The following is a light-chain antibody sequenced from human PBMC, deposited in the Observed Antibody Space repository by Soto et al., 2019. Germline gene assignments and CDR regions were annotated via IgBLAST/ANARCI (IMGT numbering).Light chain of an antibody. CDR2: GAS. CDR1: QSVYSK. V-gene: IGKV3-15*01. J-gene: IGKJ4*01. CDR3: QQYNNWPLT. Sequence: EIVMTQSPATLSLSPGXRATLSCRASQSVYSKLAWYQQKPGQAPRLLIFGASTRANGVPARFSGSGSGTEFTLTISSPQSEDYAVYYCQQYNNWPLTFGGGTKVDIK.